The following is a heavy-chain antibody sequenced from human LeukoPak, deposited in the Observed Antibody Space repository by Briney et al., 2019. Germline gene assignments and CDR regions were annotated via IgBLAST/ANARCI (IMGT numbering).Heavy chain of an antibody. Sequence: PGRSLRLSCVASGFTFDDYAMHWVRQAPGKGLEWVSGVNWNSAYIGYADSAKGRFTVSRDNDKKSLLLEMNSLRPEDTAMYCCAKDMQGPGVALGYDAFDFWGQGTMVTVSS. J-gene: IGHJ3*01. V-gene: IGHV3-9*01. CDR1: GFTFDDYA. D-gene: IGHD3-3*01. CDR3: AKDMQGPGVALGYDAFDF. CDR2: VNWNSAYI.